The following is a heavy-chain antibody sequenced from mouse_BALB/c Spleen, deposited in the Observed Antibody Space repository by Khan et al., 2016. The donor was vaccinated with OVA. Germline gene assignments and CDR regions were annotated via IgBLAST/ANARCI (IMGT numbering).Heavy chain of an antibody. Sequence: EVELVESGGDLVKPGGSLKLSCAASGFTFSSYGMSWVRQTPDKRLDWVATISSGGSYTYYPDSVKGRFTISRDNAKNTLYLQMSSLKSEDTAMYYCARLYAMDYWGQGTSVTVSS. CDR1: GFTFSSYG. V-gene: IGHV5-6*01. CDR2: ISSGGSYT. CDR3: ARLYAMDY. J-gene: IGHJ4*01.